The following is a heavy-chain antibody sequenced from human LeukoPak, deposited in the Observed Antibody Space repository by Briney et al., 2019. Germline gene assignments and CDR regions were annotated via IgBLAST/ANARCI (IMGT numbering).Heavy chain of an antibody. CDR3: AREWSRFTPPDY. V-gene: IGHV3-30*04. CDR1: GITFSSYA. CDR2: ISYDGSNK. D-gene: IGHD2-8*01. J-gene: IGHJ4*02. Sequence: GGSLRLSCAASGITFSSYAMHWVRQAPGKGLEWVAVISYDGSNKYYADSVKGRFTISRDNSKNTLYLQMNSLRAEDTAVYYCAREWSRFTPPDYWGQGTLVTVSS.